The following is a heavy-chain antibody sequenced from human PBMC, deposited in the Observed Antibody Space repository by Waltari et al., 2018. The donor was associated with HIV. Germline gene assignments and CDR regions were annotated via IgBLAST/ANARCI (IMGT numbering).Heavy chain of an antibody. CDR1: GFTFSTYS. CDR2: ISTSSNFI. J-gene: IGHJ4*02. Sequence: EVRLVESGGGLVKPGGSLRLSCAASGFTFSTYSMSWVRQGPGKGLEWVSSISTSSNFIYYADSVKGRFTISRDNANNSLSLQMNSLRAEDAAVYYCAREGVYGDGGVDYWGQGILVTVSS. D-gene: IGHD4-17*01. V-gene: IGHV3-21*06. CDR3: AREGVYGDGGVDY.